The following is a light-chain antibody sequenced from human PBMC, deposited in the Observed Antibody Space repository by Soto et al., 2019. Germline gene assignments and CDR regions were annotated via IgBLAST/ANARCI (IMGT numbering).Light chain of an antibody. J-gene: IGKJ3*01. V-gene: IGKV3-11*01. CDR2: DVS. CDR3: QQCANWPPALN. Sequence: VLTQSPATLSLSPGETATLSCRASQTIGGHLAWYQHKPGQAPKLLIYDVSTRASGVSPRFSGSGSGTDFSLPIVSIQPEDLSDSYCQQCANWPPALNFGPGTKVDL. CDR1: QTIGGH.